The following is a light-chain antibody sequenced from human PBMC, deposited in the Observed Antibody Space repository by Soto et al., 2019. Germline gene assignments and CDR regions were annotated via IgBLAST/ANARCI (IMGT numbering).Light chain of an antibody. CDR2: AAS. V-gene: IGKV3-20*01. CDR1: QTVSSN. CDR3: QQYGSTPRLT. Sequence: IVVTQSPATLSVSPGESVTLSCRASQTVSSNLAWYQQKPGQAPRLLIYAASARATGIPARFSGSGSGTDFTLTISGLEPEDFAVYYCQQYGSTPRLTFGGGTKVDIK. J-gene: IGKJ4*01.